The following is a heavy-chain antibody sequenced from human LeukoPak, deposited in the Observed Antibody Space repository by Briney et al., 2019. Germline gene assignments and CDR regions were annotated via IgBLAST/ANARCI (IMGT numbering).Heavy chain of an antibody. Sequence: GGSLRLSCAASGFTFSSYEMNWVRQAPGKGMGWVSYNSRSGSTIYYADSVKGRFTISRDNAKNSLYLQMNSLRAEDTAVYYCARSGRYCSGGSCYPQIDYWGQGTLVTVSS. CDR2: NSRSGSTI. CDR3: ARSGRYCSGGSCYPQIDY. CDR1: GFTFSSYE. D-gene: IGHD2-15*01. V-gene: IGHV3-48*03. J-gene: IGHJ4*02.